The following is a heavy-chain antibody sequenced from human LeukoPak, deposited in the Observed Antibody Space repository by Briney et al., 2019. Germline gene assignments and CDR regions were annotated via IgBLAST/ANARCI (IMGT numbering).Heavy chain of an antibody. D-gene: IGHD3-9*01. Sequence: AGESLKISCKGSGYSFTSYWIGWVRQMPGKGLEWMGIIYPGDCDTRYSPSFQGQVTISADKSISTAYLQWSSLKASDTAMYYCARQVRTGYDILTGRGYYYMDVWGKGTTVTVSS. J-gene: IGHJ6*03. CDR3: ARQVRTGYDILTGRGYYYMDV. CDR2: IYPGDCDT. CDR1: GYSFTSYW. V-gene: IGHV5-51*01.